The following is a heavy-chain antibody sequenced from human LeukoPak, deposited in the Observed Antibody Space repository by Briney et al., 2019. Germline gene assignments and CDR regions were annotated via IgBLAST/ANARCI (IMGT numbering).Heavy chain of an antibody. CDR2: IKSDGSST. CDR3: ARRTAQSGSFDY. D-gene: IGHD1-26*01. J-gene: IGHJ4*02. Sequence: GGSLRLSCAASGFTFSTYWMHWVRQAPGKGLVWVSRIKSDGSSTTYADSVKGRFTISRDNAKNTLYLQMNSLRAEDTAVYYCARRTAQSGSFDYWGQGTLVTVSS. CDR1: GFTFSTYW. V-gene: IGHV3-74*01.